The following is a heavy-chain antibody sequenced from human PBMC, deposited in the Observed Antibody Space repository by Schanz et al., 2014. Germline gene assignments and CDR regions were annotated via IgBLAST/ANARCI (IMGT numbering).Heavy chain of an antibody. CDR1: GFSFVDAW. CDR2: IIHDGSEK. J-gene: IGHJ4*02. Sequence: EVQVVESGGGLVQPGGSLRLSCAASGFSFVDAWMSWVRQAPGRGLEWVANIIHDGSEKFYVDSVKGRFTISRDNAKNSLYLQMDALRAEDTAVYYCARDLRNSRPSYYDHWGQGTLVTVSA. CDR3: ARDLRNSRPSYYDH. D-gene: IGHD6-13*01. V-gene: IGHV3-7*01.